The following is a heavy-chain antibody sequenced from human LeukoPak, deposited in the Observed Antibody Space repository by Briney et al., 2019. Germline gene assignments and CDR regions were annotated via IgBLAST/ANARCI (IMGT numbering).Heavy chain of an antibody. J-gene: IGHJ4*02. V-gene: IGHV3-72*01. Sequence: PGGSLRLSCAASGFTFSDHYMDWARQAPGKGLEWVGRTRNKANSYTTVYAASAKGRFTISRDDSKNSLYLQMNSLKTEDTAVYYCAREGYDFWSGYYGIDYWGQGTLVTVSS. CDR3: AREGYDFWSGYYGIDY. CDR1: GFTFSDHY. CDR2: TRNKANSYTT. D-gene: IGHD3-3*01.